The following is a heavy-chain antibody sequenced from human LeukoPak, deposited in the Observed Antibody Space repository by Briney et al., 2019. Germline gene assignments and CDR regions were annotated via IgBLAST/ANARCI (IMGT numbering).Heavy chain of an antibody. CDR2: IFHTGST. CDR1: GDSISSGNY. V-gene: IGHV4-38-2*02. J-gene: IGHJ2*01. D-gene: IGHD2-2*01. CDR3: ARADIVVVPAAIIFPYWYFDL. Sequence: SETLSLTCTVSGDSISSGNYWGWIRQPPGKGLEWIGSIFHTGSTYFNLSLKSRVTISVDTSKNQFSLKLSSVTAADTAVYYCARADIVVVPAAIIFPYWYFDLWGRGTLVTVSS.